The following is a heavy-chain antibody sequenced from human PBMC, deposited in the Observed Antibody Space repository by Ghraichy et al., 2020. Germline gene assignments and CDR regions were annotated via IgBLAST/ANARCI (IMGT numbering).Heavy chain of an antibody. J-gene: IGHJ4*02. CDR2: IKNDGSEK. D-gene: IGHD3/OR15-3a*01. V-gene: IGHV3-7*03. Sequence: GGSLRLSCVVSGFRFSAYWMSWVRQAPGKGLEWVANIKNDGSEKHYVDSVRGRFTISRDNAKNSLFLDMNSLRAEDTAVYFCARGGGLAGQYSYWGQGTLVTVSS. CDR3: ARGGGLAGQYSY. CDR1: GFRFSAYW.